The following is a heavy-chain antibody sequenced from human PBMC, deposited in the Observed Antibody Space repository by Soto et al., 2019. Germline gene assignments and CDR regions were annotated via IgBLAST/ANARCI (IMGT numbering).Heavy chain of an antibody. CDR1: GFTFSNAW. CDR2: IKSKTDGGTT. J-gene: IGHJ4*02. D-gene: IGHD1-26*01. V-gene: IGHV3-15*01. CDR3: TTRYISGSYGILDY. Sequence: LRLSCAASGFTFSNAWMSWVRQAPGKGLEWVGRIKSKTDGGTTDYAAPVKGRFTISRDDSKNTLYLQMNSLKTEDTAVYYCTTRYISGSYGILDYWGQGTLVTVSS.